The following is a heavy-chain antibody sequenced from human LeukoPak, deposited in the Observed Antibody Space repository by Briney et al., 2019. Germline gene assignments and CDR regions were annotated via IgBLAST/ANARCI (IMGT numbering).Heavy chain of an antibody. J-gene: IGHJ6*03. D-gene: IGHD2-8*01. CDR1: GGSISSYY. CDR3: ARIGNNVGYYYYYFMDV. CDR2: IYYSGRT. V-gene: IGHV4-59*12. Sequence: SETLSLTCTVSGGSISSYYWSWIGQPPGKGLEWIGYIYYSGRTNYNPSLKSRVTISVDTSKNQFSLKLSSVTAADTAVYYCARIGNNVGYYYYYFMDVWGKGTTVTVSS.